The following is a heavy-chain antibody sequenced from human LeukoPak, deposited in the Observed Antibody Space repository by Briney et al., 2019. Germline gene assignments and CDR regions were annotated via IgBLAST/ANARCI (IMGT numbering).Heavy chain of an antibody. CDR2: ISSSDSTI. J-gene: IGHJ4*02. V-gene: IGHV3-11*04. Sequence: GGSLRLSCSACGFTFSDYYKNWIRQAPGKGLEWISYISSSDSTIYYADSVKGRFTISRDNAKNSLYLQMNSLRAEDTAVYYCASLLYKYGLFDYWGQGTLVTVSS. D-gene: IGHD5-18*01. CDR3: ASLLYKYGLFDY. CDR1: GFTFSDYY.